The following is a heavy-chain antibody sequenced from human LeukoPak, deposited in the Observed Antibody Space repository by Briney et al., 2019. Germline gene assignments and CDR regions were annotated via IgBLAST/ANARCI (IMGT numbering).Heavy chain of an antibody. J-gene: IGHJ5*02. CDR3: ARDRGDDTSTFYPNWFDP. CDR2: IKQDGSEK. CDR1: GFTFSGYG. D-gene: IGHD3-22*01. Sequence: PGGSLRLSCAASGFTFSGYGMHWVRQAPGKGLEWVANIKQDGSEKYYVDSVKGRFTISRDNAKNSLYLQMNSLTAEDTAVYYCARDRGDDTSTFYPNWFDPWGQGTLVTVSS. V-gene: IGHV3-7*01.